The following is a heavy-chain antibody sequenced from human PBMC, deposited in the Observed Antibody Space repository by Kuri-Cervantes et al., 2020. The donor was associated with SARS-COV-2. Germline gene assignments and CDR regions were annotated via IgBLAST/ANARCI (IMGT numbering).Heavy chain of an antibody. Sequence: GGSLRLSCAASGFTFSSYAMSWVRQAPGKGLEWVAIISYDGSNKYYADSVKGRFTISRDNSKNTLYLQMNSLRAEDTAVYYCARDRVGVHDYWGQETLVTVSS. V-gene: IGHV3-30-3*01. D-gene: IGHD2-21*01. J-gene: IGHJ4*02. CDR3: ARDRVGVHDY. CDR1: GFTFSSYA. CDR2: ISYDGSNK.